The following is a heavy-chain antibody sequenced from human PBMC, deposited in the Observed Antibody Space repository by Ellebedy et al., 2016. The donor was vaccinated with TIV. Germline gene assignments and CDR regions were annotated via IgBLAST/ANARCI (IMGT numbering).Heavy chain of an antibody. Sequence: MPSETLSLTCTVSGGSISTYYWSWIRQPPGKGLECIGYIYYSGSTNYNPSLRSRVTLAVDTPKNEFSLKLSSVTTADTAIYYCARDGVEDYFDYWGQGLLVTVSS. CDR1: GGSISTYY. CDR3: ARDGVEDYFDY. CDR2: IYYSGST. J-gene: IGHJ4*02. D-gene: IGHD3-10*01. V-gene: IGHV4-59*01.